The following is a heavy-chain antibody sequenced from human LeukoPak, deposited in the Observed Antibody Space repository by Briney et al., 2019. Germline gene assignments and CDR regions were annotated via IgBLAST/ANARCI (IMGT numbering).Heavy chain of an antibody. CDR3: ARESKSSRNFDY. CDR1: RFTFSSYS. J-gene: IGHJ4*02. Sequence: GGSLRLSCAASRFTFSSYSMNWVRQAPGKGLEWVSSISSSSSYIYYADSVKGRFTISRDNAKNSLYLQMNSLRAEDTAVYYCARESKSSRNFDYWGQGTLVTVSS. CDR2: ISSSSSYI. V-gene: IGHV3-21*01.